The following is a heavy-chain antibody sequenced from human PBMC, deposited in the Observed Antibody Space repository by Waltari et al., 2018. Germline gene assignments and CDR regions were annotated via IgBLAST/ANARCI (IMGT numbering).Heavy chain of an antibody. CDR3: ARDPDYGGNSVLGY. J-gene: IGHJ4*02. CDR2: ISSSGSTI. V-gene: IGHV3-48*03. D-gene: IGHD4-17*01. CDR1: GFTFSSYE. Sequence: EVQLVESGGGLVQPGGSLRLSCAASGFTFSSYEMNWVRQAPGKGLEWVSYISSSGSTIYDADSVKGRFTISRDNAENSLYLQMNSLRAEDTAVYYCARDPDYGGNSVLGYWGQGTLVTVSS.